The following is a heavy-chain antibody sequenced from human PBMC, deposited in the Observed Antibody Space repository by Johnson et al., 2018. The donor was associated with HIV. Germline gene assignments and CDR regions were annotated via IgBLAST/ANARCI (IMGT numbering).Heavy chain of an antibody. J-gene: IGHJ3*02. CDR2: IRYDGSNK. CDR3: AKDFSSSWGRAFDI. D-gene: IGHD6-13*01. Sequence: QVQLVESGGGVVQPGGSLRLSCAASGFSFSSYGMHWVRPAPGKGLEWVAFIRYDGSNKYYADSVKGRFTISRDNSRNTLDLQMNSLRAEDTAVYYCAKDFSSSWGRAFDIWGQGTMVTVSS. V-gene: IGHV3-30*02. CDR1: GFSFSSYG.